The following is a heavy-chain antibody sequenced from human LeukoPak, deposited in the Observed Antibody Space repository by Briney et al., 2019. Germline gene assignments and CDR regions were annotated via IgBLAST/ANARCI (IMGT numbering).Heavy chain of an antibody. CDR2: FDPEDGET. CDR3: ATALNPYSSSWYLWFDY. Sequence: SVKVSCKVSGYTLTELSMHWVRQAPGKGLEWMGGFDPEDGETIYAQKFQGRVTMTEDTSTDTAYMELSSLRSEDTAVYYCATALNPYSSSWYLWFDYWGQGTLVTVSS. CDR1: GYTLTELS. D-gene: IGHD6-13*01. V-gene: IGHV1-24*01. J-gene: IGHJ4*02.